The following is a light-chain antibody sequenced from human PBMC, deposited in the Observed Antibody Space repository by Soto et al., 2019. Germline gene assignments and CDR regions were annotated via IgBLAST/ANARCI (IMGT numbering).Light chain of an antibody. CDR3: SSYTSSSTVV. CDR1: SSDVGGYNY. Sequence: QSVLTQPASVSGSPGQSITISCTGTSSDVGGYNYVSWYQQHPGEAPKLMIYDVSNRPSGVSNRFSGSKSGNTASLTISGLQAEDEADYYCSSYTSSSTVVVGGGTKLTVL. V-gene: IGLV2-14*01. J-gene: IGLJ2*01. CDR2: DVS.